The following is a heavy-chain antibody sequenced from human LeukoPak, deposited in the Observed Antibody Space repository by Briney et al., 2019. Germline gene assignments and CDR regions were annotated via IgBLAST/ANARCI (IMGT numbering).Heavy chain of an antibody. CDR1: GGSISSGGYY. V-gene: IGHV4-31*03. J-gene: IGHJ4*02. CDR3: ARGSIVVVPAAPFDY. CDR2: IYYSGST. D-gene: IGHD2-2*01. Sequence: PSQTLSLTCTVSGGSISSGGYYWSWIRQHPGKGLEWIGYIYYSGSTYYNPSLKSRVTISVDTSKNQFSLKLSSVTAADTAVYYCARGSIVVVPAAPFDYWGQGTLATVSS.